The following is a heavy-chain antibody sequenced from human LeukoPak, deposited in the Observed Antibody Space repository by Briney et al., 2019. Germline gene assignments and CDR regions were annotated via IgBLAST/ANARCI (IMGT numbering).Heavy chain of an antibody. CDR3: ARVKGYHNWFDP. Sequence: ASVKVSCKASGYAFTGYYMHWVRQAPGQGLEWMGWINPNSGGTNYAQKFQGRVTMTRDTSISTAYMELSRLRSDDTAVYYCARVKGYHNWFDPWGQGTLVTVXS. J-gene: IGHJ5*02. V-gene: IGHV1-2*02. CDR1: GYAFTGYY. CDR2: INPNSGGT. D-gene: IGHD1-1*01.